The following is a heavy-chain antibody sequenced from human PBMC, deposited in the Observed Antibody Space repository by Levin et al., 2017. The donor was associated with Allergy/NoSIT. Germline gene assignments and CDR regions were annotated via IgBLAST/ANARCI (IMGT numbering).Heavy chain of an antibody. Sequence: GGSLRLSCAASGFTFSSYAMSWVRQAPGKGLEWVSAISGSGGSTYYADSVQGRFTISRDNSKNTLYLQMNGLRVEDTAVYYCAKVPELRFLEWSVFDPWGQGTLVTVSS. CDR3: AKVPELRFLEWSVFDP. D-gene: IGHD3-3*01. J-gene: IGHJ5*02. V-gene: IGHV3-23*01. CDR2: ISGSGGST. CDR1: GFTFSSYA.